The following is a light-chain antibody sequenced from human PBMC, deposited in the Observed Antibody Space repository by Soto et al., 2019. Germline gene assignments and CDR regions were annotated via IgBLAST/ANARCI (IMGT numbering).Light chain of an antibody. CDR3: QQYGSSRRP. V-gene: IGKV3-20*01. Sequence: EIVLTQSPGTLSLSPGERATLSCRASQSVSSSYLAWYQQKPGQAPRLLIYGASSRATGIPDRFSGSGSGTDFTLTISRLEPEDFAVYNCQQYGSSRRPFGGGTKVEIK. CDR2: GAS. CDR1: QSVSSSY. J-gene: IGKJ4*01.